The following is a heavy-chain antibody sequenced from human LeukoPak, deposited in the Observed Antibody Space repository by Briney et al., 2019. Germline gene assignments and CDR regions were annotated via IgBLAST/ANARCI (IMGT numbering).Heavy chain of an antibody. V-gene: IGHV1-69*05. D-gene: IGHD1-20*01. CDR3: ARGIVNWYDAFDI. Sequence: ASVKVSCKASGGTFSSYAISWVRQAPGQGLEWMGRIIPIFGTANYAQKFQGRVTITTDESTSTAYMELSSLRSEDTAVYYCARGIVNWYDAFDIWGQGTMVTVSS. J-gene: IGHJ3*02. CDR1: GGTFSSYA. CDR2: IIPIFGTA.